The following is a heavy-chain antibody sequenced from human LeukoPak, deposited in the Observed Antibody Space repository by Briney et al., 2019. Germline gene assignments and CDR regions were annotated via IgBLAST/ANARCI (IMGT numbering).Heavy chain of an antibody. CDR3: ARGQGYCSSTSCYLWFDP. J-gene: IGHJ5*02. CDR1: GFTFSSYS. Sequence: GGSLRLSCAASGFTFSSYSMNWVRQAPGKGLEWVSSISSSSSYIYYADSVKGRFTISRDNAKNSLYLQMNSLRAEDTAVYYCARGQGYCSSTSCYLWFDPWGQGTLVTVSS. D-gene: IGHD2-2*01. CDR2: ISSSSSYI. V-gene: IGHV3-21*04.